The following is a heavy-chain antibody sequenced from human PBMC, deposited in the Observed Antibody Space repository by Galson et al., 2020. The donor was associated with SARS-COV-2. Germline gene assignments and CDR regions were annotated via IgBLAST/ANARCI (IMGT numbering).Heavy chain of an antibody. V-gene: IGHV3-9*01. Sequence: GGSLRLSCAASGFTFDDYAMHWVRQAPGKGLEWVSGISWNSGSIGYADSVKGRFTISRDNAKNSLYLQMNSLRAEDTALYYCATGTIVGANGGGGDYWGQGTLVTVSS. CDR2: ISWNSGSI. CDR1: GFTFDDYA. D-gene: IGHD1-26*01. J-gene: IGHJ4*02. CDR3: ATGTIVGANGGGGDY.